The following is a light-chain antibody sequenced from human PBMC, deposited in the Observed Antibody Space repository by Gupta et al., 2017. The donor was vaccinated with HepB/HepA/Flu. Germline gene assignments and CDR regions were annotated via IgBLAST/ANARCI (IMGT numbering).Light chain of an antibody. CDR2: RDS. J-gene: IGLJ2*01. CDR1: NIGSKN. CDR3: QVWDSSTAAV. V-gene: IGLV3-9*01. Sequence: SDALTQPHSVPVALGQTARITCGGNNIGSKNVHWYQQKPGQAPLLVIYRDSNRPSGIPERFSGSNSGNTATLTISRAQAGDEADYYCQVWDSSTAAVFGGGTKLTVL.